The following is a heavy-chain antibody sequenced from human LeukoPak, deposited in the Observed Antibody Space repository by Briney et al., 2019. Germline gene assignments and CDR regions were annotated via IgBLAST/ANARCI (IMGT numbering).Heavy chain of an antibody. J-gene: IGHJ4*02. V-gene: IGHV3-30*18. D-gene: IGHD6-13*01. Sequence: PGGSLRLSCAASGFTFSSYGMHWVRQAPGKGLEWVAVISYDGSNKYYADSVKGRFTISRDNSKNTLYLQTNSLRAEDTAVYYCAKDQDHDSGSWYYFDYWGQGTLVTVSS. CDR1: GFTFSSYG. CDR2: ISYDGSNK. CDR3: AKDQDHDSGSWYYFDY.